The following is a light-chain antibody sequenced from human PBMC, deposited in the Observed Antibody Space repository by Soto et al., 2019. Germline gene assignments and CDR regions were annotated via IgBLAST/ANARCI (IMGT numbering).Light chain of an antibody. Sequence: QPASVSGSPGQSITISCTGTGSDIGGYNYVSWYQQHPGKAPKVMIYEVSNRPSGVSNRFSASKSGNTASLTISGLQAEDEADYYCTSYTSSSSVVFGGGTKLTVL. J-gene: IGLJ2*01. CDR3: TSYTSSSSVV. V-gene: IGLV2-14*01. CDR1: GSDIGGYNY. CDR2: EVS.